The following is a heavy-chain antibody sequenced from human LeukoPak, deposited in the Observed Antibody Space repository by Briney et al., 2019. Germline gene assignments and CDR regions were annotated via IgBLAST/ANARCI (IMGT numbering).Heavy chain of an antibody. CDR3: AKDWSRNILTGYYFY. D-gene: IGHD3-9*01. Sequence: GRSLRLSCAASGFTFDDYAMHWVRQAPGKGLERVSGISWNSGSIGYADSVKGRFTISRDNAKNSLYLQMNSLRAEDTALYYCAKDWSRNILTGYYFYWGQGTLVTVSS. V-gene: IGHV3-9*01. J-gene: IGHJ4*02. CDR1: GFTFDDYA. CDR2: ISWNSGSI.